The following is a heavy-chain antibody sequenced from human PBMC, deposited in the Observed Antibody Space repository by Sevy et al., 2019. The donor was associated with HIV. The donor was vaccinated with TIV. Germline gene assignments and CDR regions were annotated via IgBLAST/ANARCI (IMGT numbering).Heavy chain of an antibody. J-gene: IGHJ4*02. V-gene: IGHV1-18*01. CDR2: ISAYNGNT. CDR3: ARDLGGYGGNSIDY. D-gene: IGHD2-21*02. Sequence: ASVKVSCKASGYTFTSYGISWVRQAAGQGLEWMGWISAYNGNTNYAQKLQGRVTMTTDTSTSTAYMELRSLRSDDTAVYYCARDLGGYGGNSIDYWGQGTLATVSS. CDR1: GYTFTSYG.